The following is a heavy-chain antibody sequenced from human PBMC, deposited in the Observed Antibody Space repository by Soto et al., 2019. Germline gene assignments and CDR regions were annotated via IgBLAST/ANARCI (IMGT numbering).Heavy chain of an antibody. V-gene: IGHV1-18*01. CDR1: VYTFTSYG. CDR3: ARLVDKDWFDP. J-gene: IGHJ5*02. Sequence: ASVKVSCKDSVYTFTSYGISWVRQAPGQGLEWMGWISAYNGNTNYAQKLQGRVTMTTDTSTSTAYMELRSLRSDDTAVYYCARLVDKDWFDPWGQGTLVTVSS. CDR2: ISAYNGNT.